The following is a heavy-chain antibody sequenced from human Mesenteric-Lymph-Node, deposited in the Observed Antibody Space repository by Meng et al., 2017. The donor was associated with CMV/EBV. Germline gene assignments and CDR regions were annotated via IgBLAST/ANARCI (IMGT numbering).Heavy chain of an antibody. CDR1: GSSISSSNW. J-gene: IGHJ4*02. Sequence: SGSSISSSNWWSWVRQPPGKGLEWIGEIYHSGSTNYNPSLKSRVTISVDKSKNQFSLKLSSVTAADTAVYYCASLTTYGDYPPYFDYWGQGTLVTVSS. D-gene: IGHD4-17*01. V-gene: IGHV4-4*02. CDR3: ASLTTYGDYPPYFDY. CDR2: IYHSGST.